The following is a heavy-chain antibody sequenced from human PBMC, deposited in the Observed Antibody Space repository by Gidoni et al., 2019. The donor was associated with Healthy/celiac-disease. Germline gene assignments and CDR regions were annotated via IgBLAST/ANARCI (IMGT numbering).Heavy chain of an antibody. Sequence: QVQLQESGPGLVTPSQTLSLTCTVSGGSISSGGYYWSWIRQHPGKGLEWIGYIYYSGSTYYNPSLKSRVTISVDTSKNQFSLKLSSVTAADTAVYYCARITGDYDFWSGYYRVVYFDYWGQGTLVTVSS. D-gene: IGHD3-3*01. CDR3: ARITGDYDFWSGYYRVVYFDY. CDR2: IYYSGST. V-gene: IGHV4-31*03. J-gene: IGHJ4*02. CDR1: GGSISSGGYY.